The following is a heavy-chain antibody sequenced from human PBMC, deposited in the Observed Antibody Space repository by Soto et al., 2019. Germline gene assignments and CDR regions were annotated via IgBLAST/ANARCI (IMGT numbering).Heavy chain of an antibody. CDR2: INPHSGAT. V-gene: IGHV1-2*02. Sequence: QVLLVQSGTDVKNPGASVKVSCKASGYVFGDFYLHWVRLAPGKGPEWMGWINPHSGATHYSKSFQGRVTLTSDTSRSTAYMALRSLRTDDTSLYYCARGGERCDGGSCAYFVYYGMDAWGQGTAVTVSS. D-gene: IGHD3-10*01. CDR1: GYVFGDFY. J-gene: IGHJ6*02. CDR3: ARGGERCDGGSCAYFVYYGMDA.